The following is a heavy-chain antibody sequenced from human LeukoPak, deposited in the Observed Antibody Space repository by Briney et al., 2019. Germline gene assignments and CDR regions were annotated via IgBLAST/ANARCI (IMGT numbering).Heavy chain of an antibody. Sequence: SETLSFTCAVYGGSFSGYYWSWIRQPPGKGLEGIGEINHSGSTNYNPSLNSRVTISVDTSKNQFSLKLSSVTAADTAVYYCARDRVAGKRYYYYGMDVWGKGTTVTVSS. CDR1: GGSFSGYY. CDR3: ARDRVAGKRYYYYGMDV. J-gene: IGHJ6*04. D-gene: IGHD6-19*01. V-gene: IGHV4-34*01. CDR2: INHSGST.